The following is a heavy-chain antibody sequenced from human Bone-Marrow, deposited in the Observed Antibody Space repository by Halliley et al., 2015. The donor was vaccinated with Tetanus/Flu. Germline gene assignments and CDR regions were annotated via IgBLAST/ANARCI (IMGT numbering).Heavy chain of an antibody. Sequence: IRNSGSPYYHPSLMSRVEMSVETSKNQFSLRLASVTPADTAVYYCAREPDYDFWSGPLYNWFDPWGQGALVTVSS. CDR2: IRNSGSP. CDR3: AREPDYDFWSGPLYNWFDP. D-gene: IGHD3-3*01. J-gene: IGHJ5*02. V-gene: IGHV4-31*02.